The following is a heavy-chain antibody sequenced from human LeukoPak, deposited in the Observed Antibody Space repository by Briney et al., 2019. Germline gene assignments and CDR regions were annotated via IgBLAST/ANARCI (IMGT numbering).Heavy chain of an antibody. CDR1: GFIFKTYA. D-gene: IGHD1-26*01. CDR3: ARGGSYVHY. CDR2: INSGGSAI. V-gene: IGHV3-48*03. J-gene: IGHJ4*02. Sequence: GGSLRLSCAASGFIFKTYAMHWVRQAPGKGLEWVSYINSGGSAIYYADSVKGRFTISRDNAKNSLYLQMNSLRADDTAVYYCARGGSYVHYWGQGTLVTVSS.